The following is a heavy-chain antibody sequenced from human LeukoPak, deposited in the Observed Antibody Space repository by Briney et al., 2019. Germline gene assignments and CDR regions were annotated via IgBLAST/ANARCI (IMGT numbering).Heavy chain of an antibody. J-gene: IGHJ4*02. CDR1: GFTFGGYG. CDR2: IAYDGSRA. D-gene: IGHD1-14*01. V-gene: IGHV3-33*01. Sequence: PGGSLRLSCAGSGFTFGGYGMHWFRQTPGKGLEWVAVIAYDGSRAFYADSVKGRFTITRDNSKNTMSVQMDDLRAEDTAVYYCTRNNNDHFDYGDQGTLVTVAS. CDR3: TRNNNDHFDY.